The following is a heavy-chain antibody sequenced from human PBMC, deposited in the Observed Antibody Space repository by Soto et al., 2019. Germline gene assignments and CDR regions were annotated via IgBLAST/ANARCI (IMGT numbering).Heavy chain of an antibody. J-gene: IGHJ3*02. D-gene: IGHD3-10*01. CDR3: ARVRNSGSYIDAFDI. CDR2: IYYSGST. Sequence: QVQLQESGPGLVKPSETLSLTCTVSGGSISSYYWSWIRQPPGKGLEWIGYIYYSGSTNYNPSLKSRVTISVDTSKNQFSLKLSSVTAADTAVYYCARVRNSGSYIDAFDIWGQGTMVTVSS. CDR1: GGSISSYY. V-gene: IGHV4-59*01.